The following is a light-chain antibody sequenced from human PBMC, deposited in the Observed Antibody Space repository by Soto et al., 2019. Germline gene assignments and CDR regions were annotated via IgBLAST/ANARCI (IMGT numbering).Light chain of an antibody. CDR1: SSNIGAGYD. V-gene: IGLV1-40*01. CDR2: GNS. CDR3: KSYDSSWRSV. J-gene: IGLJ2*01. Sequence: QSVLTQPPSVSGAPGQRVTISCTGSSSNIGAGYDVHWYQQLPGTAPKLLIYGNSNRPSGVPDRFSGSKSGTSASLAITGLQAEDEADYYCKSYDSSWRSVFGGGTKLTVL.